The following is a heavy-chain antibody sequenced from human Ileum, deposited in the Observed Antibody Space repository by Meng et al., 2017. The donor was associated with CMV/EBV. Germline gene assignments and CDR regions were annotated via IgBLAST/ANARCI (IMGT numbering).Heavy chain of an antibody. CDR3: ATCRTPYGDYEYFQH. V-gene: IGHV4-34*01. D-gene: IGHD4-17*01. Sequence: HGHLHQCVAGLLRPSEPLSLSCAVYGGSFSVYYVHWIRQPPGRWLEWIGEINHSGSTNYNPSLKSRVTISVDTSKNQFSLKLSSVTAADTAVYYCATCRTPYGDYEYFQHWGQGTLVTVSS. J-gene: IGHJ1*01. CDR1: GGSFSVYY. CDR2: INHSGST.